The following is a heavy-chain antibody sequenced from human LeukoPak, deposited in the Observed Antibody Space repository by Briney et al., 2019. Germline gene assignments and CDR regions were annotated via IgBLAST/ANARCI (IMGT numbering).Heavy chain of an antibody. D-gene: IGHD4-17*01. J-gene: IGHJ1*01. CDR3: ARSFLNYDDYLEYFQH. CDR2: IKQDGSEK. V-gene: IGHV3-7*01. Sequence: GGSLRLSCAASGYIFSSYWMSWVRQAPGKGLEWVANIKQDGSEKYYVDSVKGRFTISRDNAKNSLYLQMNSLRAEDTAVYYCARSFLNYDDYLEYFQHWGQGTLVTVSS. CDR1: GYIFSSYW.